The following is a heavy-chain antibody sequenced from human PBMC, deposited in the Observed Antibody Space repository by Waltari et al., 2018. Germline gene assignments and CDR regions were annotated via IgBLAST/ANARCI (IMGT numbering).Heavy chain of an antibody. D-gene: IGHD6-13*01. Sequence: EVQLVESGGGLVQPGGSLRLSCAASGFTFSSYEMNWVRQAPGKGLEWVSYISSSGSTIYYADSVKGRFTISRDNAKNSLYLQMNSLRAEDTAVYYCASFLGSIAAAGTDYWGQGTLVTVSS. V-gene: IGHV3-48*03. J-gene: IGHJ4*02. CDR1: GFTFSSYE. CDR2: ISSSGSTI. CDR3: ASFLGSIAAAGTDY.